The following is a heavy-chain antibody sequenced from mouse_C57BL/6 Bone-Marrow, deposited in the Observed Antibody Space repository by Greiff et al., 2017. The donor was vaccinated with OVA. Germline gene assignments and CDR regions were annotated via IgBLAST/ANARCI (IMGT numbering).Heavy chain of an antibody. J-gene: IGHJ1*03. D-gene: IGHD1-1*01. CDR3: ARPHYYGSSNWYFDV. CDR1: GFTFSSYT. Sequence: EVQLVESGGGLVKPGGSLKLSCAASGFTFSSYTMSWVRQTPGKRLEWVATISGGGGNTYYPDSVKGRFTISRDNAKNTLYLQMSSLRSEDTALYYCARPHYYGSSNWYFDVWGTGTTVTVSS. CDR2: ISGGGGNT. V-gene: IGHV5-9*01.